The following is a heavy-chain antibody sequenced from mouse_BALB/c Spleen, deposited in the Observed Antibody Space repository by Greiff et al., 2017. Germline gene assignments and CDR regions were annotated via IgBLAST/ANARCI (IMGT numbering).Heavy chain of an antibody. V-gene: IGHV5-9-4*01. D-gene: IGHD1-1*01. CDR2: ISSGGSYT. CDR3: ARKKDYYGSGAMDY. Sequence: EVKLVESGGGLVKPGGSLKLSCAASGFTFSSYAMSWVRQSPEKRLEWVAEISSGGSYTYYPDTVTGRFTISRDNAKNTLYLEMSSLRSEDTAMYYCARKKDYYGSGAMDYWGQGTSVTVSS. J-gene: IGHJ4*01. CDR1: GFTFSSYA.